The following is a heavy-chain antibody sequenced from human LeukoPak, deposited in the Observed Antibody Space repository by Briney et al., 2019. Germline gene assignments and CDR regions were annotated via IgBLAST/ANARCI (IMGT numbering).Heavy chain of an antibody. CDR2: ISYDGSNK. D-gene: IGHD3-10*02. CDR3: ARDYVSSGGKVYYYYMDV. V-gene: IGHV3-30*01. J-gene: IGHJ6*03. CDR1: GFTFSSYA. Sequence: PGRSLRLSCAASGFTFSSYAMPWVRQAPGKGLEWVAVISYDGSNKYYADSVKGRFTISRDNSKNTLYLQMNSLRAEDTAVYYCARDYVSSGGKVYYYYMDVWGKGTTVTVSS.